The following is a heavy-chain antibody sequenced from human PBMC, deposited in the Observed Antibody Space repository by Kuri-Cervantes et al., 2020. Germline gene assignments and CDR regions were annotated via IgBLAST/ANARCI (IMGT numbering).Heavy chain of an antibody. CDR2: INHSGST. CDR3: ASSSYGDYVVPSVRVGPGFDY. J-gene: IGHJ4*02. D-gene: IGHD4-17*01. Sequence: SETLSLTCAVYGGSFSGYYWSWIHQPPGKGLEWIWEINHSGSTNYNPSLKSRVTISVDTSKNQFSLKLSSVTAADTAVYYCASSSYGDYVVPSVRVGPGFDYWGQGTLVTVSS. CDR1: GGSFSGYY. V-gene: IGHV4-34*01.